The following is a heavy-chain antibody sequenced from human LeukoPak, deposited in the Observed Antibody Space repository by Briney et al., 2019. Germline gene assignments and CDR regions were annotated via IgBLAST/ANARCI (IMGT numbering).Heavy chain of an antibody. J-gene: IGHJ5*02. CDR2: IYTSGST. V-gene: IGHV4-4*09. Sequence: SETLSLTCTVSGGSISSYYWSWIRHPPGKGLEWIGYIYTSGSTNYNPSPKSRVTISVDTSKNQFSLKLSSVTAADTAVYYCARLNSPNWFDPWGQGTLVTVSS. D-gene: IGHD2-21*01. CDR1: GGSISSYY. CDR3: ARLNSPNWFDP.